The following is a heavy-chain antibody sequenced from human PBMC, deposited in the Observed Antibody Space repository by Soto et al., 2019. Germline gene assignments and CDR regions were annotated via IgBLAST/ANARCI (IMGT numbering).Heavy chain of an antibody. D-gene: IGHD6-6*01. J-gene: IGHJ5*02. V-gene: IGHV6-1*01. CDR3: VRYSSSSKWLEP. CDR2: TYYRSKWYT. Sequence: SLHGAVSGKSVASISASFKSIKKSPSRGLEWLGRTYYRSKWYTDYAVSVKSRITINPDTSKNQFSLQLNSVTPEDTAVYYCVRYSSSSKWLEPWGQGTLVTVSA. CDR1: GKSVASISAS.